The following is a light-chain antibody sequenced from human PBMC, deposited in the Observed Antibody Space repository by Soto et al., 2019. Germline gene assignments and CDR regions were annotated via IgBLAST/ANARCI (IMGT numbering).Light chain of an antibody. Sequence: EIVLTQSPGTLSLSPGERATLSCKASQSVSSNFLAWYQRKPGQAPRLLIYGASYRATDIPYGFSGSGSGIDFNLTITRLEPVDDAVYYCQLYGTSPPTFGQGTKVEI. CDR3: QLYGTSPPT. CDR2: GAS. CDR1: QSVSSNF. V-gene: IGKV3-20*01. J-gene: IGKJ1*01.